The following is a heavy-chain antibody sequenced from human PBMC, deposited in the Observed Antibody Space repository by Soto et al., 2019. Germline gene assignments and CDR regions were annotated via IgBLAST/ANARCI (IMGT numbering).Heavy chain of an antibody. J-gene: IGHJ4*02. CDR2: IIPILGIA. D-gene: IGHD2-15*01. CDR1: GGTFSSYT. V-gene: IGHV1-69*04. CDR3: ARDPPSGREIVVVVAGDY. Sequence: GASVKVSCKASGGTFSSYTISWVRQAPGQGLEWMGRIIPILGIANYAQKFQGRVTITADKSTSTAYMELSSLRSEDTAVYYCARDPPSGREIVVVVAGDYWGQGTLVTVSS.